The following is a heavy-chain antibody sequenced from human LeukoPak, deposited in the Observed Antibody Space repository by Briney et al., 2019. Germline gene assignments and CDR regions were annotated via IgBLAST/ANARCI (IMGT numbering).Heavy chain of an antibody. Sequence: GGSLRLSSAASGFSFTTHSMNWVRQAPGKGLEWVSFISVTSSFISYADSVKGRFTISRDNSKNTLYLQMNSLRAEDTAVYYCARGHGDYIGSYWYFDLWGRGTLVTVSS. CDR3: ARGHGDYIGSYWYFDL. CDR1: GFSFTTHS. V-gene: IGHV3-21*04. CDR2: ISVTSSFI. J-gene: IGHJ2*01. D-gene: IGHD4-17*01.